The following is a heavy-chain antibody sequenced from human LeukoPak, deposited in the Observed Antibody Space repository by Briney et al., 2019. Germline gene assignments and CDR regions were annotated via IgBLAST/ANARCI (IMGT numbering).Heavy chain of an antibody. J-gene: IGHJ4*02. Sequence: AGGSLRLSCAASGFTFSRFWMGWVRQAPGKGLEWVANIKPDGSEKNYGDSVRGRFTISRDNAKNTLYLQMNSLSAEDTAVYYCAKAWSSGWYSDYWGQGTLVTVSS. V-gene: IGHV3-7*05. CDR2: IKPDGSEK. CDR1: GFTFSRFW. D-gene: IGHD6-13*01. CDR3: AKAWSSGWYSDY.